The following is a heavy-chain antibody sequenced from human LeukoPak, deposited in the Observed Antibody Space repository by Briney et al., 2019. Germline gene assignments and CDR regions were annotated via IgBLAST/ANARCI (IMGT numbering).Heavy chain of an antibody. D-gene: IGHD3-10*01. CDR2: INPNSGGT. V-gene: IGHV1-2*02. J-gene: IGHJ6*03. CDR3: ARAGWFGVPMGDYCYYYMDV. CDR1: GYTFTGYY. Sequence: ASVKVSCKASGYTFTGYYMHWVRQAPGQGLEWVRWINPNSGGTNYAQKFQGRVTMTRDTSISTAYMELSRLRSDDTAVYYCARAGWFGVPMGDYCYYYMDVWGKGTTVTVSS.